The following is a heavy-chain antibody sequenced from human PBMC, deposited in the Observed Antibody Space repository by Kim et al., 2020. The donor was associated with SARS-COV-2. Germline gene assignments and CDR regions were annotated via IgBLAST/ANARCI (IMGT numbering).Heavy chain of an antibody. CDR3: ARLYISAWYVWFDP. V-gene: IGHV4-59*08. CDR1: GGSISSYY. CDR2: ISSGGRT. D-gene: IGHD6-19*01. J-gene: IGHJ5*02. Sequence: SETLSLTCTVSGGSISSYYYSWIRQPPGKGLEWIGYISSGGRTNYNSSLKSRVTISVDTSKKQFSLKLSSVTAGDTAIYYCARLYISAWYVWFDPWGQGTQVTVSP.